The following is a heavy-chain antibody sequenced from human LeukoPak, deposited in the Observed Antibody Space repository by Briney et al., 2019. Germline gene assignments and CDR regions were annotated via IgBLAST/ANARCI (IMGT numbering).Heavy chain of an antibody. CDR3: VRDRSGSYPYYFDF. V-gene: IGHV3-21*01. J-gene: IGHJ4*02. CDR2: ISSRSAYI. CDR1: GFTFSDYS. D-gene: IGHD1-26*01. Sequence: PGGSLRLSCAASGFTFSDYSMNWVRQAPGQGLGWVSSISSRSAYISYADSVKGRFTISRDNAKNSLYLEMNSLRAEDTAVYFCVRDRSGSYPYYFDFWGQGTLVTASS.